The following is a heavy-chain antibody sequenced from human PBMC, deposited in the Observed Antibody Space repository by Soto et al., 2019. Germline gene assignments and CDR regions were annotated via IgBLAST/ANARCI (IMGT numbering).Heavy chain of an antibody. V-gene: IGHV4-30-4*01. Sequence: SETLSLTCTVSGGSISSGDYYWRWIRQPPGKGLEWIGYIYYSGSTYYNPSLKSRVTISVDTSKNQFSLKLSSVTAADSAMYFCARGSTESYPGSRIFDFWGRGTLVTVSS. D-gene: IGHD3-10*01. CDR3: ARGSTESYPGSRIFDF. CDR1: GGSISSGDYY. J-gene: IGHJ4*02. CDR2: IYYSGST.